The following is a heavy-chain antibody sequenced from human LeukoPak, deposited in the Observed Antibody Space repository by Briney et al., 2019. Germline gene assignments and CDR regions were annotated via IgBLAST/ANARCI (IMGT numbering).Heavy chain of an antibody. CDR3: ARDLGFWFDP. CDR1: GGSISSGSYY. J-gene: IGHJ5*02. V-gene: IGHV4-61*02. Sequence: SQTLSLTCTVSGGSISSGSYYWSWIRQPAGKGLEWIGRVYTSGSTNYNPSLKSRVTMSVDTSKNQFSLKLSSVTAADTAVYYCARDLGFWFDPWGQGTLVTVSS. CDR2: VYTSGST.